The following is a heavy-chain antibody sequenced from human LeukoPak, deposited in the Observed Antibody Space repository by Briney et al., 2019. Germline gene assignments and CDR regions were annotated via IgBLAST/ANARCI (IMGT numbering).Heavy chain of an antibody. D-gene: IGHD2-2*02. V-gene: IGHV5-51*01. CDR2: IYPGDSDT. CDR1: GYSFTSYW. Sequence: GESLKISCKGSGYSFTSYWIGWVRQMPGKGLEWMGIIYPGDSDTRYSPSFQGQVTISADKSISTAYLQWGSLKASDTAMYYCARRGEIVVVPAAIPNDAFDIWGQGTMVTVSS. J-gene: IGHJ3*02. CDR3: ARRGEIVVVPAAIPNDAFDI.